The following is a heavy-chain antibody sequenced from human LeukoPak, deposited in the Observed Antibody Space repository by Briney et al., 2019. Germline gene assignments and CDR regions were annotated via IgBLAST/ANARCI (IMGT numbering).Heavy chain of an antibody. D-gene: IGHD3-9*01. J-gene: IGHJ5*02. CDR3: VKGLRYFDWSRFDP. CDR1: GFTFSSYA. Sequence: PGGSLRLSCSASGFTFSSYAMHWVRQAPGKGLEYVSAISSNGGSTYYADSVKGRFTISRDNSKNTLYLQMSSLRAEDTAVYYCVKGLRYFDWSRFDPWGQGTLVNVSS. V-gene: IGHV3-64D*06. CDR2: ISSNGGST.